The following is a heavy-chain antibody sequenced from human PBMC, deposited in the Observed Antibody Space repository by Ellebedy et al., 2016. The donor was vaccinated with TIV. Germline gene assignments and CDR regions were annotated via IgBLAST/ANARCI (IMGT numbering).Heavy chain of an antibody. D-gene: IGHD3-10*01. CDR3: ASGANFDY. Sequence: GSLRLXXTVSGGSISSYYWSWIRQPPGKGLEWIGYIYYSGSTNYNPSLKSRVTISVDTSKNQFSLKLSSVTAADTAVYYCASGANFDYWGQGTLVTVSS. CDR1: GGSISSYY. J-gene: IGHJ4*02. V-gene: IGHV4-59*01. CDR2: IYYSGST.